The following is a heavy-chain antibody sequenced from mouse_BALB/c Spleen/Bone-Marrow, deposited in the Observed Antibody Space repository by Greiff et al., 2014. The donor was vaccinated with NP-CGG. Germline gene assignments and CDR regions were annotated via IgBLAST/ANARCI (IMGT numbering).Heavy chain of an antibody. Sequence: QVQLKESGAELMKPGASVKISCKATGYTFSSYWVWWGNQRPGHGLEWIGEVLPGSGTNHYKEKCKDKATGTAESSSNTAERQLSSLTSEDSAVYYCARGGYDTSIFAYWGQGTLVTVSA. CDR3: ARGGYDTSIFAY. CDR1: GYTFSSYW. CDR2: VLPGSGTN. D-gene: IGHD2-3*01. J-gene: IGHJ3*01. V-gene: IGHV1-9*01.